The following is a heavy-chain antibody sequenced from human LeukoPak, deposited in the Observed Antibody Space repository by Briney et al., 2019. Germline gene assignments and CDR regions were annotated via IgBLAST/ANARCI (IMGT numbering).Heavy chain of an antibody. D-gene: IGHD3-22*01. CDR2: ISGSGGST. Sequence: GGSLRLSCAASGFTFSSYAMSWVGQAPGKGLEWVSAISGSGGSTYYADSVKGRFTISRDNSKNTLYLQMNSLRAEDTAVYYCANHYYDSSGYRPYYFDYWGQGTLVTVSS. V-gene: IGHV3-23*01. J-gene: IGHJ4*02. CDR1: GFTFSSYA. CDR3: ANHYYDSSGYRPYYFDY.